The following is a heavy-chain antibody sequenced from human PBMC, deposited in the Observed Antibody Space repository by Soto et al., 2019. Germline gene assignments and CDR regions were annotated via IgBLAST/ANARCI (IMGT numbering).Heavy chain of an antibody. J-gene: IGHJ6*02. CDR2: ISWDGGST. V-gene: IGHV3-43*01. CDR1: VFTFGDYT. CDR3: AKDIGSSGWQRAPKRAPPYYYYYGMDV. D-gene: IGHD6-19*01. Sequence: PGGSMRLSCGASVFTFGDYTMHWVRQAPGKGLEWVSLISWDGGSTYYADSVKGRFTISRDNSKNSLYLQMNSLRTEDTALYYCAKDIGSSGWQRAPKRAPPYYYYYGMDVWGQGTTVTVSS.